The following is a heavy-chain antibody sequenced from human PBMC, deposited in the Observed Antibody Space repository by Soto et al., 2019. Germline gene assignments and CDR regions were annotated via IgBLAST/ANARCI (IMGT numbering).Heavy chain of an antibody. Sequence: SQTLSLTCAISGDSVSESSVSWNWIRQSPSRGLEWLGRTNYGSKWSYDYAVSVKSRITINPDTSKNQFSLQLNSVTPEDTAVYYCAREKPGSGWYPYYYYGMDVWGQGTTVTVSS. CDR1: GDSVSESSVS. D-gene: IGHD6-19*01. CDR3: AREKPGSGWYPYYYYGMDV. CDR2: TNYGSKWSY. V-gene: IGHV6-1*01. J-gene: IGHJ6*02.